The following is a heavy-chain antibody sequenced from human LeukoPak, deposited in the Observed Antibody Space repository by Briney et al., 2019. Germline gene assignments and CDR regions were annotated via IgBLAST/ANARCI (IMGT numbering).Heavy chain of an antibody. D-gene: IGHD3-10*01. J-gene: IGHJ6*02. Sequence: GGSLRLSCAASGFTFSSYWMTWVRQAPGKGLEWVANIKLDGSEKYYGVSVKGRFTVSRDNAKNSLYLQMNSLRAEDTAVYYCARERFGELLSNGMDVWGQGTTVTVSS. V-gene: IGHV3-7*01. CDR2: IKLDGSEK. CDR3: ARERFGELLSNGMDV. CDR1: GFTFSSYW.